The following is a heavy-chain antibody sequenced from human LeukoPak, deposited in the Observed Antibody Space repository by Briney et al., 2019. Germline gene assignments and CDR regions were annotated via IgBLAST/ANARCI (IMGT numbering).Heavy chain of an antibody. Sequence: PSETLSLTCTVSGGSISSYHWSWIQQPPGKGLEWIGYIFYSGSTDYNPPLKSRVTISVDTSKNQFSLKLISMTAADTAVYYCARKFISNWSFDYWGQGTLVTVSS. CDR2: IFYSGST. V-gene: IGHV4-59*08. CDR3: ARKFISNWSFDY. CDR1: GGSISSYH. D-gene: IGHD6-13*01. J-gene: IGHJ4*02.